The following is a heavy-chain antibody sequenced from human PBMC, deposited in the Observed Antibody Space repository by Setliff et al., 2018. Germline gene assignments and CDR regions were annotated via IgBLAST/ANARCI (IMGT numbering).Heavy chain of an antibody. Sequence: LSLSCVASGLSFSSYAINWVRQAPGKGLEWVSGISGSGASSTIYYADSVKGRFTISRDNAQDSLYLQMNSLKSEDTGVYFCAKVRSSGWEEPDYWGQGTVVTVSS. D-gene: IGHD6-19*01. V-gene: IGHV3-23*01. CDR1: GLSFSSYA. CDR2: ISGSGASSTI. J-gene: IGHJ4*02. CDR3: AKVRSSGWEEPDY.